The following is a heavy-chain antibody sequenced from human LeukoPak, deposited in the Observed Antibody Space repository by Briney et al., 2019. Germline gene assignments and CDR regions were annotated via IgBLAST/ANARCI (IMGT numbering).Heavy chain of an antibody. CDR2: INHSGST. V-gene: IGHV4-34*01. D-gene: IGHD3-3*01. Sequence: PSETLSLTCAVYGGSFSGYYWSWIRQPPGKGLEWIGEINHSGSTNYNPSLKSRVTISVDTSQNQFSLKLSSVTAADTAVYYCARVPLYYDFWSGYSPRLGYFDYWGQGTLVTVSS. CDR1: GGSFSGYY. J-gene: IGHJ4*02. CDR3: ARVPLYYDFWSGYSPRLGYFDY.